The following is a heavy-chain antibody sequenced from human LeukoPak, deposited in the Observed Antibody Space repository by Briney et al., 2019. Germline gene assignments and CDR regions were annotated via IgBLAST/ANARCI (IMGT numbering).Heavy chain of an antibody. CDR1: GGAFSTFS. V-gene: IGHV1-69*05. CDR3: ARGSGEDWFDP. CDR2: IIPAFRTT. J-gene: IGHJ5*02. Sequence: SVKVSCKASGGAFSTFSFTWVRQAPGQGLEWLGGIIPAFRTTHYAQKLQGRVTISTDESSRTVYITLTSLIYEDTAIYYCARGSGEDWFDPWGQGTLVTVSS.